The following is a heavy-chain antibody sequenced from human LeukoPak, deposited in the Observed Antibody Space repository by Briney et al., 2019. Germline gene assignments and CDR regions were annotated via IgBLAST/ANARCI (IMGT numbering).Heavy chain of an antibody. D-gene: IGHD5-18*01. CDR1: GFTFSSYS. V-gene: IGHV3-21*01. Sequence: KPGGSLRLSCAASGFTFSSYSMNWVRQAPGKGLEWVSSISSSSSYIYYANSVKGRFTISRDNAKNSLYLQMNSLRAEDTAVYYCARGNHGYSYGPNWFDPWGQGTLVTVSS. CDR3: ARGNHGYSYGPNWFDP. CDR2: ISSSSSYI. J-gene: IGHJ5*02.